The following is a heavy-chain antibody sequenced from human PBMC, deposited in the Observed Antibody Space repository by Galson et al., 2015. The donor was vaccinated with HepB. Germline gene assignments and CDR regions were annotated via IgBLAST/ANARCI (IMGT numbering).Heavy chain of an antibody. V-gene: IGHV1-69*13. J-gene: IGHJ3*02. CDR3: AMPILRGGATQILDAFDI. CDR2: IIPIFGTA. CDR1: GGTFSSYA. D-gene: IGHD1-26*01. Sequence: SVTVSCKASGGTFSSYAISWVRQAPGQGLEWMGGIIPIFGTANYAQKFQGRVTITADESTSTAYMELSSLRSEDTAVYYCAMPILRGGATQILDAFDIWGQGTMVTVSS.